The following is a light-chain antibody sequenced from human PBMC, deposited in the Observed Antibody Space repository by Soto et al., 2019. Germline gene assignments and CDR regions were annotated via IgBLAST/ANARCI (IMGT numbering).Light chain of an antibody. V-gene: IGKV3-15*01. CDR3: QQYKDWPPLT. CDR2: GAS. CDR1: QSVSVC. Sequence: EIILTQSPGTLSVSPGETVTLVCRASQSVSVCLAWNQQKSGQPPRLLIHGASDRATGVPARFSGSGSGTEFTLRISSLQSEDFGTYYCQQYKDWPPLTFGGGTRVDIK. J-gene: IGKJ4*01.